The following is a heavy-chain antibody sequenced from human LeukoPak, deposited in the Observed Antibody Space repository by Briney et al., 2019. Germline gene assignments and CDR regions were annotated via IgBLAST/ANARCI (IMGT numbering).Heavy chain of an antibody. J-gene: IGHJ3*02. CDR1: GGSISSYY. D-gene: IGHD5-18*01. CDR2: IHTSGST. V-gene: IGHV4-4*07. CDR3: ARGGYVYSYGGGDAFDI. Sequence: PSETLSLTCTVSGGSISSYYWSWIRQPPGKGLEWIGRIHTSGSTNYNPSLKSRVTMSVDTSKNQFSLNLSSVTAADTAVYYCARGGYVYSYGGGDAFDIWGQGTMVTVSS.